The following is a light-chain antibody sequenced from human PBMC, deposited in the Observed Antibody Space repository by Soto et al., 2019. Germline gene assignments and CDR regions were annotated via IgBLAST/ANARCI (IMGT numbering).Light chain of an antibody. V-gene: IGLV2-14*01. CDR2: EVY. CDR3: SSYTPTTWV. Sequence: QSALTQPASVSGSPGQSITISCTGTTSDIGDNNYVSWYQQHPGKAPQLIIYEVYNRPSGVSNRFSVSKSGNTASLTISGLQAEDDADYYCSSYTPTTWVFGGGTKVTVL. CDR1: TSDIGDNNY. J-gene: IGLJ3*02.